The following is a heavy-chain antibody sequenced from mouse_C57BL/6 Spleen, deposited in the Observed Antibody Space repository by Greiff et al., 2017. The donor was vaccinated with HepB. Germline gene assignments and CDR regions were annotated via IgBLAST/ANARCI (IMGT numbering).Heavy chain of an antibody. V-gene: IGHV1-69*01. CDR3: ARGGDGYYWFAY. D-gene: IGHD2-3*01. J-gene: IGHJ3*01. CDR2: IDPSDSYT. CDR1: GYTFTSYW. Sequence: QVQLQQPGAELVMPGASVKLSCKASGYTFTSYWMHWVTQRPGQGLEWIGEIDPSDSYTNYNQKFKGKSTLTVDKSSSTAYMQLSSLTSEDSAVYYCARGGDGYYWFAYWGQGTLVTVSA.